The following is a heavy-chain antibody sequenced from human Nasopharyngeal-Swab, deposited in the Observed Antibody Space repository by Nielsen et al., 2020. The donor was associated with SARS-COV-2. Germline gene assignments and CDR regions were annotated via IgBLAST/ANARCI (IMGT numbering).Heavy chain of an antibody. D-gene: IGHD2-2*01. V-gene: IGHV3-15*01. Sequence: GGSLRLSCAASGFTFSNAWMSWVRQAPGQGLEWVGLIKSKTDGGTTDYAAPVKGRFTISRDDSKNTLYLQMNSLKTEDTAVYYCTTGYCSSTSCYQGDYYYYMDVWGKGTTVTVSS. CDR1: GFTFSNAW. CDR3: TTGYCSSTSCYQGDYYYYMDV. J-gene: IGHJ6*03. CDR2: IKSKTDGGTT.